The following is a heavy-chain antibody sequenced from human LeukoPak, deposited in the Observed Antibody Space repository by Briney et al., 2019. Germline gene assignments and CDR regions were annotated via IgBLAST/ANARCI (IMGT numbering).Heavy chain of an antibody. D-gene: IGHD3-3*01. CDR3: ARDQYYDFWSGYYFGVTNWFDP. CDR1: GGSISSYY. Sequence: SETLSLTCTVSGGSISSYYWSWIRQPAGKGLEWIGRIYTSGSTNYNPSLKSRVTISVDTSKNQFSLKLSSVTAADTAVYYCARDQYYDFWSGYYFGVTNWFDPWGQGTLVTVSS. V-gene: IGHV4-4*07. J-gene: IGHJ5*02. CDR2: IYTSGST.